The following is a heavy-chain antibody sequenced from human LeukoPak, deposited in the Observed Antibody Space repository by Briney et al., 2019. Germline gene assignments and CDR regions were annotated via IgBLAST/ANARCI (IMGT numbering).Heavy chain of an antibody. CDR1: GFTFTSYV. CDR3: AKLRGSSVIRTAFDY. D-gene: IGHD3-22*01. J-gene: IGHJ4*02. Sequence: GGSLRLSCAASGFTFTSYVMSWVRQTPGGGLEWVSHISGSGGNTYYADSVKGRLTISRDKSKNTLFLQMNSLRAEDTAVYYCAKLRGSSVIRTAFDYWGQGTLVTVSS. CDR2: ISGSGGNT. V-gene: IGHV3-23*01.